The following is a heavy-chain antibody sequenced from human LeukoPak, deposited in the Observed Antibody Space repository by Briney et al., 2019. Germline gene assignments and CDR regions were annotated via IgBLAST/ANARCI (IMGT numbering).Heavy chain of an antibody. V-gene: IGHV4-61*02. CDR3: ARWSLPPTTEDDY. CDR2: IYTSGST. J-gene: IGHJ4*02. Sequence: KPSETLSLTCTVSGGSISSGSYYWSWIRQPAGKGLEWIGRIYTSGSTNYNPSLKSRVTISVDTSKNQFSLKLSSVTAADTAVYYCARWSLPPTTEDDYWGQGTLVTVSS. CDR1: GGSISSGSYY. D-gene: IGHD4-17*01.